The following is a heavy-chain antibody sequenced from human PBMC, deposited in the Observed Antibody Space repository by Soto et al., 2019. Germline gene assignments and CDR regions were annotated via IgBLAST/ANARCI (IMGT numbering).Heavy chain of an antibody. CDR2: ISLDNGKT. CDR3: ARHTDDVHYIWGSDYYGIDV. V-gene: IGHV1-18*01. D-gene: IGHD3-16*01. J-gene: IGHJ6*02. Sequence: QVQLVQSGAEVKKPGASVKVSCKATGYMFTRYGITWVRQAPGQGLEWMGWISLDNGKTNSAQKFQGRVTITTDTSTNTAYMEVRSLRSDDTAIYYCARHTDDVHYIWGSDYYGIDVCGQGSTVTVSS. CDR1: GYMFTRYG.